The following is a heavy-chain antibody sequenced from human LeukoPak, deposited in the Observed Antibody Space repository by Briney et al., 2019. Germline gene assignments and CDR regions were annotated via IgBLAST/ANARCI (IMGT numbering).Heavy chain of an antibody. CDR3: ARGRIGARRFDY. D-gene: IGHD6-6*01. J-gene: IGHJ4*02. CDR1: GGSISSYY. V-gene: IGHV4-4*07. CDR2: IYTSGST. Sequence: SETLSLTCTVSGGSISSYYWSWIRQPAGEGLEWIGRIYTSGSTNYNPSLKSRVTISVDTSKNQFSLTLSSVTAADTAVYYCARGRIGARRFDYWGQGTLVTVSS.